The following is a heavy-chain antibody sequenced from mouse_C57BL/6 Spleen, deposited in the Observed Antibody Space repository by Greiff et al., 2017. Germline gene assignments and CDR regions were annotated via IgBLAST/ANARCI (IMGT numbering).Heavy chain of an antibody. V-gene: IGHV5-17*01. CDR2: ISSGSSTI. CDR3: AKYYSNYVDWYFDV. CDR1: GFTFSDYG. D-gene: IGHD2-5*01. J-gene: IGHJ1*03. Sequence: EVQLVESGGGLVKPGGSLKLSCAASGFTFSDYGMHWVRQAPEKGLEWVAYISSGSSTIYYADTVKGRVTISRDNAKNTLFLQMTSLRSEDTAMYYCAKYYSNYVDWYFDVWGTGTTVTVSS.